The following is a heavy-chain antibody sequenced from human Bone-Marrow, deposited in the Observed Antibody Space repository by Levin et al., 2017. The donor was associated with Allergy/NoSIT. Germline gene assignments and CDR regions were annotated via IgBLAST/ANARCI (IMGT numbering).Heavy chain of an antibody. CDR3: ARDDVVATNH. CDR2: IHSGGRK. V-gene: IGHV3-66*01. CDR1: GFTISTNY. J-gene: IGHJ4*02. Sequence: TGGSLRLSCAASGFTISTNYMSWVRQVPGKGLEWVSIIHSGGRKNYADSVKGRFTISRDNYNHTLYLQMNSLRGEDTAIYYCARDDVVATNHWGQGTLVIVSS. D-gene: IGHD5-12*01.